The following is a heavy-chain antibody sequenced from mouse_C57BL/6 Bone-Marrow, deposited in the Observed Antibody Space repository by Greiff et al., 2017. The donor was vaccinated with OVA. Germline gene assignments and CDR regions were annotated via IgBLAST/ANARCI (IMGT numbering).Heavy chain of an antibody. J-gene: IGHJ2*01. CDR3: AKERDIITTDFDY. D-gene: IGHD1-1*01. Sequence: VQLMESGAELARPGASVKLSCKASGYTFTSYCISWVKQRPGQGLEWIGGIYPRSGNTYYNEKFKGKATLTVAKSSSTAYMELRSLTSEDSAVYFWAKERDIITTDFDYWGQGTTLTVSS. V-gene: IGHV1-81*01. CDR2: IYPRSGNT. CDR1: GYTFTSYC.